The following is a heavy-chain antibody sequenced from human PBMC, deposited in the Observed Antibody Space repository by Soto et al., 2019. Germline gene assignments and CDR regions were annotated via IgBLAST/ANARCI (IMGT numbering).Heavy chain of an antibody. V-gene: IGHV1-69*13. CDR2: IIPIFGTA. CDR1: GGTFSSYA. CDR3: ASRRGVSFLAGLLSPDP. Sequence: SVKVSCKASGGTFSSYAISWVRQAPGQGLEWMGGIIPIFGTANYAQKFQGRVTITADDSTSTAYMELSSLRSEDTAVYYCASRRGVSFLAGLLSPDPWGQGTLVTVFS. J-gene: IGHJ5*02. D-gene: IGHD3-3*01.